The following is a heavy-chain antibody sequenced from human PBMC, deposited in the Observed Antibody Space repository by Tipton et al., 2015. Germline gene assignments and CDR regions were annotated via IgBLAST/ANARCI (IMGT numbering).Heavy chain of an antibody. CDR1: GGSVNSANYY. J-gene: IGHJ6*02. CDR2: ISYSGST. V-gene: IGHV4-61*01. D-gene: IGHD5-24*01. CDR3: ARDVEHGMDV. Sequence: LRLSCTVSGGSVNSANYYWSWIRQPPGKGLEWIGYISYSGSTHYNPSLKSRVAISVDTSKNQFSLTLKSVTAADTAVYYCARDVEHGMDVWGQAATVTVSS.